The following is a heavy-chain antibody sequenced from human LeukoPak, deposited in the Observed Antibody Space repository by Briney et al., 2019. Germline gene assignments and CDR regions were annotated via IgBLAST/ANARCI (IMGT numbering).Heavy chain of an antibody. J-gene: IGHJ4*02. D-gene: IGHD2-2*01. CDR3: ATSTAALN. CDR1: GFTFSSYG. Sequence: GGSLRLSCAASGFTFSSYGMHWVRQAPGKGLEWVAVISYDGSNKYYADSVKGRFTISRDSSKNTLYLQMNSLRAEDTAVYYCATSTAALNWGQGTLVTVSS. CDR2: ISYDGSNK. V-gene: IGHV3-30*03.